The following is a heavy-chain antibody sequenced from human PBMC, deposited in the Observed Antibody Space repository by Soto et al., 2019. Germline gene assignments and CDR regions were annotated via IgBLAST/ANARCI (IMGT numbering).Heavy chain of an antibody. CDR3: ARGPLTAASPYYYYYYMDA. CDR1: GFTFSSYS. D-gene: IGHD2-2*01. J-gene: IGHJ6*03. Sequence: PGGSLRPSCAASGFTFSSYSMNWVRQAPGKGLEWVSSISSSSSYIYYADSVKGRFTISRDNAKNSLYLQMNSLRAEDTAVYYCARGPLTAASPYYYYYYMDAWGKGTTVTVSS. CDR2: ISSSSSYI. V-gene: IGHV3-21*01.